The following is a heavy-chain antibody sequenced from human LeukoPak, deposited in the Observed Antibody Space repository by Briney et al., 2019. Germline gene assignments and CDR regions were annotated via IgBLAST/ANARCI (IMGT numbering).Heavy chain of an antibody. Sequence: GGSLRLSCAASGFTFSSYAMSWVRQAPGEGLEWVSAISGSGGSTYYADSVRGRFTISRDNSKNTLYLQMNSLRAEDTAVYYCAKVLGSSWYEAYWGQGTLVTVSS. D-gene: IGHD6-13*01. V-gene: IGHV3-23*01. CDR2: ISGSGGST. CDR1: GFTFSSYA. CDR3: AKVLGSSWYEAY. J-gene: IGHJ4*02.